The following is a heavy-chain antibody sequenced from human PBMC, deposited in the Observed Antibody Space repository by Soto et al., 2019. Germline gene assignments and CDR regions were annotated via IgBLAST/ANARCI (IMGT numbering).Heavy chain of an antibody. CDR3: TASVDDTFLEY. V-gene: IGHV3-73*01. CDR2: IRNKANNYAT. J-gene: IGHJ4*02. D-gene: IGHD3-16*01. Sequence: GGSLRLSCAASGFTFSDSAMHWVRQASGKGLEWVGRIRNKANNYATAYGASVKGRFTISRDESKNTAYLQMNSLKTEDTAVYYCTASVDDTFLEYWAQGSLVTVS. CDR1: GFTFSDSA.